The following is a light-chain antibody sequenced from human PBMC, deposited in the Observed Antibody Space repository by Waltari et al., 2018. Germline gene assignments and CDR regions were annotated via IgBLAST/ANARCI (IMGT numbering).Light chain of an antibody. CDR3: QQYFSVPET. V-gene: IGKV4-1*01. Sequence: DIVMTQSPDSLTVSLGERATINFKSSQNLLFRSTNKNYVAWYQQKPGQPPKLLFYWASTRESGVPDRFSGSGSGTDFTLTISSLQAEDVAVYYCQQYFSVPETFGQGTKLEIK. CDR1: QNLLFRSTNKNY. CDR2: WAS. J-gene: IGKJ2*01.